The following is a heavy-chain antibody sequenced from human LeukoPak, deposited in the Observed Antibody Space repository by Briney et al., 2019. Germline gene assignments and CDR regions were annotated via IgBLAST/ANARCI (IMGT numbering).Heavy chain of an antibody. CDR3: ARPLYDSSGPPGTYYYYMDV. CDR1: GYSFTSYW. D-gene: IGHD3-22*01. J-gene: IGHJ6*03. Sequence: GESLKISCKGSGYSFTSYWIGWVRQMPGKGLEWMGTIYPGDSDTRYSPSFQGQVTISADKSISTAYLQWSSLKASDTAMYYCARPLYDSSGPPGTYYYYMDVWGKGTTVTVSS. CDR2: IYPGDSDT. V-gene: IGHV5-51*01.